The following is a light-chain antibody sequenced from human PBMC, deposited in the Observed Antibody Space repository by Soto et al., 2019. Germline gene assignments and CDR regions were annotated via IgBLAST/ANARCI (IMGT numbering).Light chain of an antibody. V-gene: IGKV3-20*01. CDR1: QTVRNNY. Sequence: VLTQSPGTLSLSPWERATLSCRASQTVRNNYLAWYQQKPGQAPRLLIYGASNRATGIPDRFSGSGSGTDFTLTISRLEHEDFAEYYCQQYGSSGTFGQGTKVDIK. CDR2: GAS. CDR3: QQYGSSGT. J-gene: IGKJ1*01.